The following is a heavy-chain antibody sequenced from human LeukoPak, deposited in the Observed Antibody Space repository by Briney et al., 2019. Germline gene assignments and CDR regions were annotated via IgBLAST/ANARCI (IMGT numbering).Heavy chain of an antibody. Sequence: PSETPSLTCTVSGGSISSYYWSWIRQPPGKGLEWIGYIYYSGSTNYNPSLKSRVTISVDTSKNQFSLKLSSVTAADTAVYYCARGFLEWPAYYYYMDVWGKGTTVTVSS. CDR1: GGSISSYY. CDR2: IYYSGST. CDR3: ARGFLEWPAYYYYMDV. J-gene: IGHJ6*03. V-gene: IGHV4-59*01. D-gene: IGHD3-3*01.